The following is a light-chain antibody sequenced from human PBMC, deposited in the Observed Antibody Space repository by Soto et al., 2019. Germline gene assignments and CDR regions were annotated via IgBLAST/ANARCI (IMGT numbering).Light chain of an antibody. CDR3: QQLNSYPIT. J-gene: IGKJ5*01. CDR1: QGISSA. CDR2: DAS. Sequence: AIQLTQSPSSLSASVGDRVTITCRASQGISSALAWYQQKPGKAPKLLIYDASSLESGVPSRFSGSGSGTDFTLTISSLQSEDFATYYCQQLNSYPITFAQGTRLAIK. V-gene: IGKV1-13*02.